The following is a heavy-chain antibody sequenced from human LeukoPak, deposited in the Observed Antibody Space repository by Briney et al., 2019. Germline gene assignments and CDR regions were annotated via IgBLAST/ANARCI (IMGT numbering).Heavy chain of an antibody. Sequence: SETLSLTCTVSGGSISSSSYYWGWIRQPPGKGLEWIGSIYYSGSTYYNPSLKSRVTISVDTSKNQFSLKLSSVTAADTAVYYCARGGGTGEFWSGPRDLFYYYYYMDVWGKGTTVTVSS. J-gene: IGHJ6*03. D-gene: IGHD3-3*01. V-gene: IGHV4-39*07. CDR2: IYYSGST. CDR1: GGSISSSSYY. CDR3: ARGGGTGEFWSGPRDLFYYYYYMDV.